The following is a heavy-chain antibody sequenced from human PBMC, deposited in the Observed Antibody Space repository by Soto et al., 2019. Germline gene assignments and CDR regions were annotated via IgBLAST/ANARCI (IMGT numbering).Heavy chain of an antibody. CDR2: ISYDGSNK. CDR3: AKIAMATIELDY. J-gene: IGHJ4*02. CDR1: GFTFSSYG. V-gene: IGHV3-30*18. D-gene: IGHD5-12*01. Sequence: QPGGSLRLSCAASGFTFSSYGMHWVRQAPGKGLEWVAVISYDGSNKYYADSVKGRFTISRDNSKNTLYLQMNSLRAEDTAVYYCAKIAMATIELDYWGQGTLVTVSS.